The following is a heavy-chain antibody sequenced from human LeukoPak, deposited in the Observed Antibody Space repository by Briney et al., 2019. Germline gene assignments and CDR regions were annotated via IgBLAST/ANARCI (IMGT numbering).Heavy chain of an antibody. D-gene: IGHD2-15*01. Sequence: GGSLRLSCAASGFPFDDYAMHWVRQAPGKGLEWVSGISWNSGSIGYADSVKGRFTISRDNAKNSLYLQMNSLRAEDMALYYCARSAVVVVAATGGSYWYFDLWGRGTLVTVSS. V-gene: IGHV3-9*03. CDR2: ISWNSGSI. J-gene: IGHJ2*01. CDR3: ARSAVVVVAATGGSYWYFDL. CDR1: GFPFDDYA.